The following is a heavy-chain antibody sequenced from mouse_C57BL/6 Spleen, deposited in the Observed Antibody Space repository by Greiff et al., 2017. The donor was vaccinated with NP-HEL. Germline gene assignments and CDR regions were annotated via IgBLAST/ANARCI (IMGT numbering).Heavy chain of an antibody. CDR1: GYSITSDY. CDR3: ARGAYGSSSYWYFDV. V-gene: IGHV3-8*01. Sequence: EVKLVESGPGLAKPSQTLSLSCSVTGYSITSDYWNWIRKFPGNKLEYMGYISYSGSSYYNPSLNSRISITRDTSKNQYYLQLNSVTTEDTATYYCARGAYGSSSYWYFDVWGTGTTVTVSS. J-gene: IGHJ1*03. D-gene: IGHD1-1*01. CDR2: ISYSGSS.